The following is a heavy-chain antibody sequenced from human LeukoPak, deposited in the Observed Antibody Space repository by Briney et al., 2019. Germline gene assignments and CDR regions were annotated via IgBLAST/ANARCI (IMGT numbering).Heavy chain of an antibody. Sequence: GGSLRLSCAASGFTFSNYAMHWVRQAPGKGLEWVTFIRYDGSNKYYADSVKGRFTISRDNSKNTLYLQMNSLRAEDTAVYYCAKGRYYNILTGYPRQYYFDYWGQGTLVTVSS. CDR1: GFTFSNYA. J-gene: IGHJ4*02. D-gene: IGHD3-9*01. V-gene: IGHV3-30*02. CDR3: AKGRYYNILTGYPRQYYFDY. CDR2: IRYDGSNK.